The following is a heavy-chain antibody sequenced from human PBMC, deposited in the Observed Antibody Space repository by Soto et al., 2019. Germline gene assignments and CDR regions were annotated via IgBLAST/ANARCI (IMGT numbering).Heavy chain of an antibody. CDR3: ARHTPAISISDH. D-gene: IGHD2-15*01. V-gene: IGHV4-39*01. Sequence: QLQLQESGPGLVKPSETLSLTCTVSGGSISSSSYYWGWIRRPPGKGLEWIGSIYYSGSTYYNPPPTSRVTTSVDTSKNHFSLKLSSVTAADTAVYYCARHTPAISISDHWGQGPLVTVSS. J-gene: IGHJ4*02. CDR1: GGSISSSSYY. CDR2: IYYSGST.